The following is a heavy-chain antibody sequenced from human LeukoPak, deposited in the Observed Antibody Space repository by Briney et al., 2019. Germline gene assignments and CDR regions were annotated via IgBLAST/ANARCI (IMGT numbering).Heavy chain of an antibody. CDR2: MNPNSGNT. CDR1: GYTFTGYY. V-gene: IGHV1-8*02. D-gene: IGHD3-16*02. CDR3: ARVDTVWGSYRYSADY. Sequence: ASVKVSCKASGYTFTGYYMHWVRQAPGQGLEWMGWMNPNSGNTGYAQKFQGRVTMTRNTSISTAYMELSSLRSEDTAVYYCARVDTVWGSYRYSADYWGQGTLVTVSS. J-gene: IGHJ4*02.